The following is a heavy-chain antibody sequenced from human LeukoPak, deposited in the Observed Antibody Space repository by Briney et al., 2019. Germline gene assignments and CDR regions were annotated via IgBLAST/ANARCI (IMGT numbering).Heavy chain of an antibody. D-gene: IGHD3-9*01. V-gene: IGHV3-23*01. Sequence: GGSLRLSCAASGFTFSSYSMNWVRQAPGKGLEWVSAISGSGGSTYYADSVKGRFTISRDNSKNTLYLQMNSLRAEDTAVYYCARGADRYFDWLLYRLDAFDIWGQGTMVTVSS. CDR2: ISGSGGST. CDR1: GFTFSSYS. J-gene: IGHJ3*02. CDR3: ARGADRYFDWLLYRLDAFDI.